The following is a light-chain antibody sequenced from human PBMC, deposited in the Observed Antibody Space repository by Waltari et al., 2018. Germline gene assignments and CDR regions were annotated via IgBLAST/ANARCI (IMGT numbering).Light chain of an antibody. CDR1: ALPKKY. Sequence: SYELTQPPSVSVFPGQTARITCSGEALPKKYAYGFQQESGQAPGVVIYEDSERPSGLPERFSASTSGTVATLTISGARVEDEADYYCYSTDSSVNHRVFGGGTKLTVL. V-gene: IGLV3-10*01. CDR2: EDS. J-gene: IGLJ3*02. CDR3: YSTDSSVNHRV.